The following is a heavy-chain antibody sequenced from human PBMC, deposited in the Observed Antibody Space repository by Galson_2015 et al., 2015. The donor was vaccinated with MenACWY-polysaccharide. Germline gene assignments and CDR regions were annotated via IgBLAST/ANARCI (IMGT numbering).Heavy chain of an antibody. V-gene: IGHV4-59*08. CDR1: GGSISSYY. Sequence: ETLSLTCTVSGGSISSYYWSWIRQPPGKGPEWIGYMSDSGTTHYTPSLETRVTISVDTSKNQSSLKGSSVTAADTAVYYWARHGSGSVIRLEYWGQGALVTVSS. J-gene: IGHJ4*02. CDR3: ARHGSGSVIRLEY. D-gene: IGHD3-3*01. CDR2: MSDSGTT.